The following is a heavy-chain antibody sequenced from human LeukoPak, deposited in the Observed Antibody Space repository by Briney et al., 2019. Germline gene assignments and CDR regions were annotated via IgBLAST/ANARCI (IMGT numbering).Heavy chain of an antibody. Sequence: ASAKVSCKASGYTFTSYGISWVRQAPGQGLEWMGWISTYNGNTNYAQKLQGRVTMTTDTPTSTVYMELRSLRSDDTAVYYCARDLWGGQLERRVHDLNWFDPWSQGTLVTVSS. CDR2: ISTYNGNT. J-gene: IGHJ5*02. CDR3: ARDLWGGQLERRVHDLNWFDP. D-gene: IGHD1-1*01. CDR1: GYTFTSYG. V-gene: IGHV1-18*04.